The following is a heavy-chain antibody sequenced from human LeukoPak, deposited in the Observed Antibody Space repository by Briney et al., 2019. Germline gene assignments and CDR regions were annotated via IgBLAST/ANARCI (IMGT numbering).Heavy chain of an antibody. V-gene: IGHV1-2*06. Sequence: GASVKVSCKASGYTFTVYYVHWVRQAPGQGLEWMGRINPNSGGTNYAQKFQGRVTMTRDTSISTAYMELSRLRSDDTAVYYCARDRDNNFGDYWGQGTPVTVSS. CDR1: GYTFTVYY. CDR3: ARDRDNNFGDY. D-gene: IGHD1-20*01. J-gene: IGHJ4*02. CDR2: INPNSGGT.